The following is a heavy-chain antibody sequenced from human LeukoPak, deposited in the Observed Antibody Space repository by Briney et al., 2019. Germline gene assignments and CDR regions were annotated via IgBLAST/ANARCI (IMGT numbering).Heavy chain of an antibody. CDR3: ARDYYDSSGYYYPLGGGY. V-gene: IGHV1-18*01. CDR2: ISAYNGNT. D-gene: IGHD3-22*01. CDR1: GYTFTSYG. J-gene: IGHJ4*02. Sequence: ASVKVSCKASGYTFTSYGISWVRQAPGQGLEWMGWISAYNGNTNYAQKLQGRVTMTTDTSTSTAYMELRSLRSDDAAVYYCARDYYDSSGYYYPLGGGYWGQGTLVTVSS.